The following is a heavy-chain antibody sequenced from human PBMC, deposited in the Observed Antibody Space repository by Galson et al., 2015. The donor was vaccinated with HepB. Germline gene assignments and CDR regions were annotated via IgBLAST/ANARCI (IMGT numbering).Heavy chain of an antibody. CDR1: GFTFSSYS. Sequence: SLRLSCAASGFTFSSYSMNWVRQAPGKGLEWVSSISSSSSYIYYADSVKDRFTISRDNAKNSLYLQMNSLRAEDTAVYYCARSPSWIQLWSFDYWGQGTLVTVSS. CDR3: ARSPSWIQLWSFDY. CDR2: ISSSSSYI. D-gene: IGHD5-18*01. J-gene: IGHJ4*02. V-gene: IGHV3-21*01.